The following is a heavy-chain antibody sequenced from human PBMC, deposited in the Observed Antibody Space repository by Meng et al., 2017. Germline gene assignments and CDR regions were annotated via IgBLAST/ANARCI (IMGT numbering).Heavy chain of an antibody. D-gene: IGHD6-19*01. J-gene: IGHJ4*02. CDR1: GGSISSVDW. CDR3: ASWIYSCGWQ. Sequence: QGLLAEAGLGQVKPSGTLSLTSVVSGGSISSVDWLSWVRQPPGEGLEWIGEIYHGGNTNYNPSLKSRVTISIDKSKNQFSLKLSSVTAADTAVYYCASWIYSCGWQWGQGTLVTVSS. V-gene: IGHV4/OR15-8*02. CDR2: IYHGGNT.